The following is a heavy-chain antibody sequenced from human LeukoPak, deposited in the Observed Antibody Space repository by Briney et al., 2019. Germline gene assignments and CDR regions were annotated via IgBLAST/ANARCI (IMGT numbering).Heavy chain of an antibody. CDR3: ARGRGYYDSSGYYVGFDY. V-gene: IGHV4-34*01. CDR2: INHSGST. Sequence: SETLSLTCAIYGGSFSGYYWSWIRQPPGKGLEWIGEINHSGSTNYNPSLKSRVTISVDKSKNQVSLKLSSVTAADTAVYYCARGRGYYDSSGYYVGFDYWGQGTLVTVSS. J-gene: IGHJ4*02. D-gene: IGHD3-22*01. CDR1: GGSFSGYY.